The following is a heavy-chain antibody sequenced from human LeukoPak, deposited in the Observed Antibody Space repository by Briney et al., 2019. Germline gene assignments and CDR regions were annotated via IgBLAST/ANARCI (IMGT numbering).Heavy chain of an antibody. V-gene: IGHV3-48*01. CDR1: GFSFSSYS. Sequence: PGGSLRLSCAASGFSFSSYSMNWVRQAPGRGLEWISYISSGSRTIFYADSVKGRFTISRDNAKNSLYLLMSGLRADDTAVYYCARESITEDRDLDYWGQGTLITVSS. D-gene: IGHD7-27*01. CDR3: ARESITEDRDLDY. J-gene: IGHJ4*02. CDR2: ISSGSRTI.